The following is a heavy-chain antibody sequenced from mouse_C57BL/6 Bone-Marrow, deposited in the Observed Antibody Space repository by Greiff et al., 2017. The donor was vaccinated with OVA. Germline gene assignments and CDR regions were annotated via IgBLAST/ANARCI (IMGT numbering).Heavy chain of an antibody. Sequence: EVQLQQSGAELVRPGASVKLSCTASGFNIKDDYMHWVKQRPEQGLEWIGWIDPENGDTEYASKFQGKATITADTSSNTAYLQLSSLTSEDTAVYYCTTLGGYYDYDDYYAMDYWGQGTSVTVSS. CDR2: IDPENGDT. CDR3: TTLGGYYDYDDYYAMDY. D-gene: IGHD2-4*01. CDR1: GFNIKDDY. V-gene: IGHV14-4*01. J-gene: IGHJ4*01.